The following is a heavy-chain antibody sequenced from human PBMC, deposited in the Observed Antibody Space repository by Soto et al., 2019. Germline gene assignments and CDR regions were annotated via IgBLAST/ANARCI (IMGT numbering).Heavy chain of an antibody. CDR2: ISAYNGNT. V-gene: IGHV1-18*04. CDR1: GYTFTSYG. CDR3: AREFYYGSGTPADYYYGMDV. Sequence: ASVKVSCKASGYTFTSYGISWVRQAPGQGLEWMGWISAYNGNTNYAQKLQGRVTMTTDTSTSTAYMELRSLRSDDTAVYYCAREFYYGSGTPADYYYGMDVWGQGTTVTVS. J-gene: IGHJ6*02. D-gene: IGHD3-10*01.